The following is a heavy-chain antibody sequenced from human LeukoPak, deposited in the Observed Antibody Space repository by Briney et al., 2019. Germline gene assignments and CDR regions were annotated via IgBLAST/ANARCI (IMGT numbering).Heavy chain of an antibody. V-gene: IGHV5-10-1*01. Sequence: GESLKISCKGSGYSFTSYWISWVRQMPGKGLEWMGRIDPSDSYTNYSPSFQGHVTISADKSISTAYLQWSSLKASDTAMYYCARHPYDILTGYWFDPRGQGTLVTVSS. CDR2: IDPSDSYT. J-gene: IGHJ5*02. CDR1: GYSFTSYW. CDR3: ARHPYDILTGYWFDP. D-gene: IGHD3-9*01.